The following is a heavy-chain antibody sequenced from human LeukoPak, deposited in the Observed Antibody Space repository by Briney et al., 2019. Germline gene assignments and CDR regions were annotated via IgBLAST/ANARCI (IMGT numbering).Heavy chain of an antibody. CDR3: ACDLFGSGSYYPEYYFDY. J-gene: IGHJ4*02. D-gene: IGHD3-10*01. Sequence: SVKVSCKASGGSFSSYAISWVRQAPGQGLEWMGGIIPIFGTANYAQKFQGRVTITADESTSTAYMELSSLRSEDTAVYYCACDLFGSGSYYPEYYFDYWAREPWSPSPQ. CDR2: IIPIFGTA. CDR1: GGSFSSYA. V-gene: IGHV1-69*13.